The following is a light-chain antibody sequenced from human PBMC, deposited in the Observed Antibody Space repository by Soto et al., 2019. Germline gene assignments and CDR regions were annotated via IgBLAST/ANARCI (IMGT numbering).Light chain of an antibody. V-gene: IGKV3-15*01. CDR3: QQYNNWPPWT. CDR1: QTVNSN. CDR2: GAS. J-gene: IGKJ1*01. Sequence: EIVMTQSPATLSVSPGERATLSVRSSQTVNSNLACYQQKPGQAPRLLIYGASTRATGIPARFSGSGSGTEFTLTISSLQSEDFAVYYCQQYNNWPPWTFGQGTKVDIK.